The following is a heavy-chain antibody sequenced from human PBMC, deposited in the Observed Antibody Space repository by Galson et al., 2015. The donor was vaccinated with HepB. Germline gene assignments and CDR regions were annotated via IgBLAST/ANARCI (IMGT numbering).Heavy chain of an antibody. J-gene: IGHJ4*02. Sequence: SCKASGYTFTSYAMHWVRQAPGQRLEWMGWINAGNGNTKYSQKFQGRVTITRDTSASTAYMELSSLRSEDTAVYYCARPGGIQLWTSFDYWGQGTLVTVSS. D-gene: IGHD5-18*01. CDR1: GYTFTSYA. V-gene: IGHV1-3*01. CDR2: INAGNGNT. CDR3: ARPGGIQLWTSFDY.